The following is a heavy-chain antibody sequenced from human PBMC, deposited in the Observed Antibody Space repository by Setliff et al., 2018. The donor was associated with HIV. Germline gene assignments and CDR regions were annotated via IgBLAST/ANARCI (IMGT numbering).Heavy chain of an antibody. D-gene: IGHD3-22*01. CDR1: GGSTDSGSYY. J-gene: IGHJ4*02. Sequence: PSETLSLTCTVSGGSTDSGSYYWAWIRQPPGKGLEWIGSIYYSGSTYYNPSLKSRVTISVDTSKNQFSLKLSSVTAEDTAVYYCATDYYDNGGTPALDYRGQGTLVTVSS. CDR2: IYYSGST. CDR3: ATDYYDNGGTPALDY. V-gene: IGHV4-39*07.